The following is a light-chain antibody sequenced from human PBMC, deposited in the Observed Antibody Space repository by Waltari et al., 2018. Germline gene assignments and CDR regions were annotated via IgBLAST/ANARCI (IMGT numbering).Light chain of an antibody. CDR1: TSNLRNNA. CDR2: YDD. CDR3: AVWDDSLNGVV. J-gene: IGLJ2*01. Sequence: QSVLTQPPSVSAAPRQRVTIPCSGSTSNLRNNAVGWSQQLPGKTPKPLIYYDDLLPSGVSDRFSGSKYGTSAALAISGLQSDDEADYYCAVWDDSLNGVVFGGGTKLTVL. V-gene: IGLV1-36*01.